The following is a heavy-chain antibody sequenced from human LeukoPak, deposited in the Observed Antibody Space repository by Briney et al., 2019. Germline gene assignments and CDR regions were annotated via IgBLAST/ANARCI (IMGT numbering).Heavy chain of an antibody. CDR2: IYYSGNT. CDR1: GVSISSYY. Sequence: SETLSLTCTVSGVSISSYYWSWIRQPPGKGQEWIGDIYYSGNTNYNPSLKSRVTISVDTSKNQFSLELSSVTAADTAVYYCGRDLGFGYFDYWGQGTLVTVSS. CDR3: GRDLGFGYFDY. J-gene: IGHJ4*02. D-gene: IGHD3-16*01. V-gene: IGHV4-59*01.